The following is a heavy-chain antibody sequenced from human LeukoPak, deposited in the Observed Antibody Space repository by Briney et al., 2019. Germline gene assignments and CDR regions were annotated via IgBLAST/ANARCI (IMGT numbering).Heavy chain of an antibody. Sequence: ASVKVSCKASGYTFTGYYMHWVRQAPGQGLEWMGWINPNSGGTNYAQKFQGSVTMIRDTSISTAYMELSRLRSHDTAVYYCARARPVRGYYFDYWGQGTLVTVSS. CDR3: ARARPVRGYYFDY. V-gene: IGHV1-2*02. CDR2: INPNSGGT. CDR1: GYTFTGYY. J-gene: IGHJ4*02.